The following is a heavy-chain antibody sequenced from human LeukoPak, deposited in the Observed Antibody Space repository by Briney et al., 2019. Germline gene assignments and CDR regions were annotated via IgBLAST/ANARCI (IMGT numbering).Heavy chain of an antibody. Sequence: GGSLSLFCGVSGFTFSSYSMNWVRQAPGKGLEWVSSISSSSSYIYYADSVKGRFTISRDNAKDSLYPQMNSLRAEDTAVYYCARDLGYSYGPGDYWGRGTLVTVSS. CDR1: GFTFSSYS. D-gene: IGHD5-18*01. J-gene: IGHJ4*02. CDR2: ISSSSSYI. V-gene: IGHV3-21*01. CDR3: ARDLGYSYGPGDY.